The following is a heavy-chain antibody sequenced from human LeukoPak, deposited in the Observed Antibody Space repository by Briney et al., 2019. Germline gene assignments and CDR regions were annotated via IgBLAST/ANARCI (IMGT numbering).Heavy chain of an antibody. J-gene: IGHJ4*02. Sequence: GGSLRLSCAASGFTFHNYQMNWVRHAPGKGLEWGSYLGNIISTTQYADSVRGRFTVSRDDAKSSLYQQMGSQRVEDTAVYYCARTAYDLRGQSLVPGLDSWGQGTLVTVSS. CDR2: LGNIISTT. CDR3: ARTAYDLRGQSLVPGLDS. D-gene: IGHD6-19*01. CDR1: GFTFHNYQ. V-gene: IGHV3-48*03.